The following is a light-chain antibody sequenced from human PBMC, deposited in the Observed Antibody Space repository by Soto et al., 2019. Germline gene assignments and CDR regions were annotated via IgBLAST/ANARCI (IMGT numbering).Light chain of an antibody. Sequence: PGVLVTLSCRASQSVSSSYLAWHQQKPGQPPRLLMYGVYTRAPGTPARFSGSGSGTEFTLTISSLQPDDLAAYHRQQDKAYPPTFGQGT. CDR1: QSVSSSY. CDR3: QQDKAYPPT. V-gene: IGKV3D-7*01. J-gene: IGKJ1*01. CDR2: GVY.